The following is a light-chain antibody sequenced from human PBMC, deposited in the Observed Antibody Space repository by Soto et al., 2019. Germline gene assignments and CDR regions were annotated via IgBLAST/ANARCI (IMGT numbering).Light chain of an antibody. CDR1: ESIARH. V-gene: IGKV1-39*01. CDR2: AAS. CDR3: QQSYSSLSLT. J-gene: IGKJ5*01. Sequence: DIQMTQSPSSLSASVGDRVTITCRASESIARHLNWYQQKPGKAPKLLIYAASSLQNGVPSRFRGGGSGTDFTLTISNLQPEDCATYYCQQSYSSLSLTFGQGTRLQIK.